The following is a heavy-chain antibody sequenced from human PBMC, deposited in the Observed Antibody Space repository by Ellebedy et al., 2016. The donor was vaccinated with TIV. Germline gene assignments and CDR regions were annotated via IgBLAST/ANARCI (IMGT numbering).Heavy chain of an antibody. D-gene: IGHD6-19*01. Sequence: AASVKVSCKSSGGTFSSYAITWVRQAPGQGLEWMGGIIPSLGLGTVKIVQKFQDRVTISADISKSTTYMDLIRLTSDDTAVYYCATFVAGAGQFDHWGQGTLVTVSS. V-gene: IGHV1-69*06. J-gene: IGHJ4*02. CDR2: IIPSLGLGTV. CDR3: ATFVAGAGQFDH. CDR1: GGTFSSYA.